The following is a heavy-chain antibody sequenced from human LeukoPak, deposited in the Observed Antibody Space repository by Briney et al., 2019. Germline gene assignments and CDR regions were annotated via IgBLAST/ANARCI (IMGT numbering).Heavy chain of an antibody. CDR3: ARDPQYCSGGSCYSFDY. Sequence: GGSLRLSCAASGFTFSTYSMNWVRQAPGKGLEWVSSIISSRSYIYYADSVKGRFTISRDNAKNSLYLQMNSLRAEDTAVYYCARDPQYCSGGSCYSFDYGGQGTLVTVS. V-gene: IGHV3-21*01. J-gene: IGHJ4*02. CDR1: GFTFSTYS. D-gene: IGHD2-15*01. CDR2: IISSRSYI.